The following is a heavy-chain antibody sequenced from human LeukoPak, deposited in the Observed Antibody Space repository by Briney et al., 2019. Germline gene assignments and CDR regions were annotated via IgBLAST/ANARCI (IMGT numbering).Heavy chain of an antibody. CDR1: GYTFTGYY. CDR3: ARDSSTATFAY. J-gene: IGHJ4*02. D-gene: IGHD4-17*01. V-gene: IGHV1-2*02. CDR2: INPDSGHT. Sequence: GAAVKVSFKASGYTFTGYYMHWVRQAPGQGLEWKGSINPDSGHTEYAQKFQGGVTITRDTSISTAYMELTRLRSDDTAVYYCARDSSTATFAYWGQGSLVTVSS.